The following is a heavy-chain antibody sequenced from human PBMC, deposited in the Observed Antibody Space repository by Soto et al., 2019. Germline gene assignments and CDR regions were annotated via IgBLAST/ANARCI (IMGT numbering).Heavy chain of an antibody. CDR2: IYYSGST. CDR1: GGSISSSSYY. J-gene: IGHJ5*02. V-gene: IGHV4-39*01. CDR3: ARHQSHSSSYVDP. D-gene: IGHD6-13*01. Sequence: QLQLQESGPGLVKPSETLSLTCTVSGGSISSSSYYWGWIRQPPGKGLEWIGSIYYSGSTYYNPSLTSRVTLSVDTSKHQFSLKLSSVTAADTAVYYCARHQSHSSSYVDPWGQGTLVTVSS.